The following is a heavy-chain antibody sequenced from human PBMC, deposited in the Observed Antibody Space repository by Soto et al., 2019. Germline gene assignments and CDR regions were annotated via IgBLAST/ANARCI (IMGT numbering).Heavy chain of an antibody. CDR1: GGTFSSYT. CDR2: IIPILGIA. Sequence: QVQLVQSGAAVKKPGSSVKVSCKASGGTFSSYTISWVRQAPGQGLEWMGRIIPILGIANYAQKFQGRVTITADKSTSTAYMELSSLRSEDTAVYYCARDLAQGYGNWFDPWGQGTLVTVSS. CDR3: ARDLAQGYGNWFDP. V-gene: IGHV1-69*08. J-gene: IGHJ5*02. D-gene: IGHD1-1*01.